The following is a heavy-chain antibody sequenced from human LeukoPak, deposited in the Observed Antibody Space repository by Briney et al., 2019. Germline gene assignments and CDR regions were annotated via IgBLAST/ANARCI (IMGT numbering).Heavy chain of an antibody. Sequence: GGSLRLSCAASGFTFDDYAMHWVRQAPGKGLEWVSGISWNSGSIGYADSVKGRFTISRDNAKNSLYLQMNSLRAEDMALYYCTRDTNFDYWGQGTLVTVSS. V-gene: IGHV3-9*03. CDR3: TRDTNFDY. CDR1: GFTFDDYA. J-gene: IGHJ4*02. CDR2: ISWNSGSI.